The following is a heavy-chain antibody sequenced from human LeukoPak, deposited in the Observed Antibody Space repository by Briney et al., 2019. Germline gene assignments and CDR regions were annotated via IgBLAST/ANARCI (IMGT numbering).Heavy chain of an antibody. V-gene: IGHV3-30*03. J-gene: IGHJ3*02. CDR3: STESSTSLAFDI. Sequence: GGSLRLSCAASGLTFSYYGMHWVRQAPGKGLEWVAVISDDGSRKYHADSVKGRFTISRDNTKNTLYLQMNSLRVEDTAVYYCSTESSTSLAFDIWGQGTMVAVSS. D-gene: IGHD6-6*01. CDR1: GLTFSYYG. CDR2: ISDDGSRK.